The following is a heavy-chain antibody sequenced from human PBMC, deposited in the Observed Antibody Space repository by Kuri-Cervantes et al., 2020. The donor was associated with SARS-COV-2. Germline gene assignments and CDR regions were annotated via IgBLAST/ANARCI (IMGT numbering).Heavy chain of an antibody. V-gene: IGHV4-59*12. CDR2: IYYSGST. J-gene: IGHJ6*03. D-gene: IGHD3-16*01. Sequence: GSLRLSCTVSGGSISSYYWSWIRQPPGKGLKWIGSIYYSGSTYYNPSLKSRVTISVDTSKNQFSLKLSSVTAADTAVYYCARDLWGSPGYMDVWGKGTTVTVSS. CDR1: GGSISSYY. CDR3: ARDLWGSPGYMDV.